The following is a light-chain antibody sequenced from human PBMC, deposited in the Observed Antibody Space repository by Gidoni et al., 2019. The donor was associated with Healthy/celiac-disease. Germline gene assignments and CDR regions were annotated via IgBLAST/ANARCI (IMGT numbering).Light chain of an antibody. J-gene: IGLJ2*01. CDR2: RTN. CDR1: SSNIGSNY. V-gene: IGLV1-47*01. CDR3: AAWDDSLSHVV. Sequence: TVLTQPPSASGTPGQRVTISCSGSSSNIGSNYVYWYQQLPGTAPKLLIYRTNQRPSGVPDRFSGSKSGTSASLAISGLRSEDEADYYCAAWDDSLSHVVFGGGTKLTVL.